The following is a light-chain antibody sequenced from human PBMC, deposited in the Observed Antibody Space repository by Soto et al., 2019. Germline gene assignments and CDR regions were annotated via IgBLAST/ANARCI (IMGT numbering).Light chain of an antibody. CDR2: KAS. J-gene: IGKJ1*01. CDR3: QQDNTYSGT. V-gene: IGKV1-5*03. Sequence: DIQMTQSPSTLSASVGDRLTITCRASQSISSWLAWYQQKPGKAPKLLIYKASSLESGVPSRFSGSGSGTQFTLTISSLQPDDFATYYCQQDNTYSGTFGQGTKVEMK. CDR1: QSISSW.